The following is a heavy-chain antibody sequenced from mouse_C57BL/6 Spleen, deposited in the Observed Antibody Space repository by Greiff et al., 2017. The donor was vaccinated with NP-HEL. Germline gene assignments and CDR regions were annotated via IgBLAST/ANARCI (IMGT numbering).Heavy chain of an antibody. CDR3: ARDYDYDLWYFDV. CDR2: ISYSGST. CDR1: GYSITSGYD. J-gene: IGHJ1*03. V-gene: IGHV3-1*01. D-gene: IGHD2-4*01. Sequence: EVQGVESGPGMVKPSQSLSLTCTVTGYSITSGYDWHWIRHFPGNKLEWMGYISYSGSTNYNPSLKSRISITHDTSKNHFFLKLNSVTTEDTATYYCARDYDYDLWYFDVWGTGTTVTVSS.